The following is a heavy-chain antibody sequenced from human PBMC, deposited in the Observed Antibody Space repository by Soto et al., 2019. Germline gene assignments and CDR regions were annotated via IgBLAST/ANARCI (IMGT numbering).Heavy chain of an antibody. CDR1: GGSIISYD. J-gene: IGHJ3*02. V-gene: IGHV4-59*08. D-gene: IGHD4-17*01. CDR2: IYYSGST. Sequence: LQMQSLTCSVFGGSIISYDWSWILQPPGKGLEWIGYIYYSGSTNYNPSLKSRVTISGDTSKNQFSLKLSSVTAADTAVYYCARSNDYGDYGGKNAFDIWGQRTMVVVSS. CDR3: ARSNDYGDYGGKNAFDI.